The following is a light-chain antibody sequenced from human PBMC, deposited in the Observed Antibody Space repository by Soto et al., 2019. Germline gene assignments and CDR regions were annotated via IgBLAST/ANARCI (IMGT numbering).Light chain of an antibody. CDR2: EVS. V-gene: IGLV2-8*01. CDR3: ISYAGSDFYV. CDR1: SSDVGSYNY. Sequence: QSVLTQPPSSSWSPGQSFTISCTGTSSDVGSYNYVSWYQQHPGKAPKLMISEVSKRPSGVPDRFSGSKSGNTASLTVSRLQAEDEADYYCISYAGSDFYVFGTGTKVTVL. J-gene: IGLJ1*01.